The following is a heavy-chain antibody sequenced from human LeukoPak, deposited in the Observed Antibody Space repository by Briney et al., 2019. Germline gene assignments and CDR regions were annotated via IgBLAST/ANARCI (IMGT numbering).Heavy chain of an antibody. CDR3: ARTLWFGELFLYFDY. V-gene: IGHV1-69*13. Sequence: ASVKVSCKASGYTFPSYDINWVRQATGQGLEWMGGIIPIFGTANYAQKFQGRVTITADESTSTAYMELSSLRSEDTAVYYCARTLWFGELFLYFDYWGQGTLVTVSS. J-gene: IGHJ4*02. CDR2: IIPIFGTA. D-gene: IGHD3-10*01. CDR1: GYTFPSYD.